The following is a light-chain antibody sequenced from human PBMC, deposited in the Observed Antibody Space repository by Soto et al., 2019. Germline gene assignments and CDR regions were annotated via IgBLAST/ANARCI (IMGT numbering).Light chain of an antibody. CDR2: GAS. CDR3: QQHNNWPPWT. J-gene: IGKJ1*01. V-gene: IGKV3-15*01. Sequence: EIVMTQSPATLSVSPGARATLSCRASQSVSSNLAWYQQKPGQAPRLLIYGASTRATGIPARFSGSGSGTEVTLTISSLQSEDFAVYYCQQHNNWPPWTFGQGTKVEIK. CDR1: QSVSSN.